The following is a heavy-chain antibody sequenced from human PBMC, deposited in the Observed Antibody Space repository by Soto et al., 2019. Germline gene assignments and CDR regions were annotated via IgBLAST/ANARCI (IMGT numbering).Heavy chain of an antibody. J-gene: IGHJ4*02. V-gene: IGHV3-9*01. CDR3: AKDTTYYYDSSGCPPFDY. CDR1: GFTFDDYA. Sequence: PGGSLRLSCAASGFTFDDYAMHWVRQAPGKGLEWVSGISWNSGSIGYADSVKGRFTISRDNAKNSLYLQMNSLRAEDTALYYCAKDTTYYYDSSGCPPFDYWGQGTLVTVSS. CDR2: ISWNSGSI. D-gene: IGHD3-22*01.